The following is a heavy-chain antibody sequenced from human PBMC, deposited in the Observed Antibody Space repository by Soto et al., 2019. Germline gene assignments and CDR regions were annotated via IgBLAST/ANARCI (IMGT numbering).Heavy chain of an antibody. CDR3: AKDSELKVGYYYYYMDV. Sequence: GGSLRLSCAASGFTFDDYAMHWVRQAPGKGLEWVSGISWNSGSIGYADSVKGRFTISRDNAKNSLYLQMNSLRAEDTALYYCAKDSELKVGYYYYYMDVWGKGTTVTVSS. CDR1: GFTFDDYA. D-gene: IGHD2-8*01. V-gene: IGHV3-9*01. CDR2: ISWNSGSI. J-gene: IGHJ6*03.